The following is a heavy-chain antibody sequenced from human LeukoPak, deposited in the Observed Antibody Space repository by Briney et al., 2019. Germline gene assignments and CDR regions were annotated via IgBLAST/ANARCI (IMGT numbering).Heavy chain of an antibody. D-gene: IGHD3-10*01. J-gene: IGHJ4*02. CDR3: ARDVSGFGELYYFDY. CDR1: GFTFSSSA. V-gene: IGHV3-30*03. CDR2: ISYDGSNK. Sequence: PGGSLRLSCAASGFTFSSSAMSWVRQAPGKGLEWVAVISYDGSNKYYADSVKGRFTISRDNSKNTLNLQMNSLRAEDTAVYYCARDVSGFGELYYFDYWGQGTLVIVSS.